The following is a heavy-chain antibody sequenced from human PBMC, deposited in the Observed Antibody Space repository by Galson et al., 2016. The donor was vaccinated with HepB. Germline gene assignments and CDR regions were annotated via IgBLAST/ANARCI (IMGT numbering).Heavy chain of an antibody. J-gene: IGHJ6*02. CDR2: IDPDDSYT. CDR1: GYRLTDYW. D-gene: IGHD4-17*01. CDR3: ARALEYGSRNYYDYYAMDV. V-gene: IGHV5-10-1*01. Sequence: QSGAEVKEPGESLRISCQGSGYRLTDYWITWVRQVPGKALQWMGRIDPDDSYTKHSPPFQGHVTISVDKSINTAYLQWSTLKASDTAIYYCARALEYGSRNYYDYYAMDVWGPGTTVIVSS.